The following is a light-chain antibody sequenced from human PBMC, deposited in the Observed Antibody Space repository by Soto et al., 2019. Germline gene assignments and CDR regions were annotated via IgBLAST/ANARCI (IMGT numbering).Light chain of an antibody. V-gene: IGLV6-57*02. Sequence: NFMLTQPHSVSESPGKTVTISCTGSSGSIASNYVQWYQQRPGSAPTTVIYKDDQRPSGVPDRFSGSIDSSSNSASLTISGLGTEDEADYYCQSYDGSNHVVFGGGTKLTVL. CDR3: QSYDGSNHVV. J-gene: IGLJ2*01. CDR1: SGSIASNY. CDR2: KDD.